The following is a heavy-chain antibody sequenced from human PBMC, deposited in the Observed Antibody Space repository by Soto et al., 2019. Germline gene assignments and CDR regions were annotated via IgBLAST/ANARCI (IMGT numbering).Heavy chain of an antibody. D-gene: IGHD3-10*01. J-gene: IGHJ5*02. Sequence: EVQLVESGGGLVKPGGSLRLSCAASGFTFSSYSMNWVRQAPGKGLEWVSSISSSSSYIYYADSVKGRFTISRDNAKNSLYLQMNSLRAEDTAVYYCARELWLSGPTNWFDPWGQGTLVTVSS. CDR1: GFTFSSYS. CDR2: ISSSSSYI. V-gene: IGHV3-21*01. CDR3: ARELWLSGPTNWFDP.